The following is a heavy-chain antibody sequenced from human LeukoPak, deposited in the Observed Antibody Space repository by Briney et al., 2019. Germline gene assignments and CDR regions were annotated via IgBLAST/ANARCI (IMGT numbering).Heavy chain of an antibody. V-gene: IGHV1-46*03. CDR2: INPSGGST. CDR1: GYTFTSYY. Sequence: GASVKVSCKASGYTFTSYYMHWVRQAPGQGLEWMGIINPSGGSTSYAQKFQGRVTMTRDTSTSTVYMELSSLRSEDTAVYYCARDLGGYSSGPYFDYWGQGTMVTVSS. J-gene: IGHJ4*02. CDR3: ARDLGGYSSGPYFDY. D-gene: IGHD5-18*01.